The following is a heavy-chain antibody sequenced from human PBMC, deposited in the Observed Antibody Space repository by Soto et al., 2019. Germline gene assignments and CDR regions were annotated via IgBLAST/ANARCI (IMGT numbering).Heavy chain of an antibody. V-gene: IGHV3-11*06. CDR3: ARDDDFWSGSPIRY. CDR1: GFTFSDYY. D-gene: IGHD3-3*01. J-gene: IGHJ4*02. Sequence: GGSLRLSCAASGFTFSDYYMSWIRQAPGKGLEWVSYISSSSSYTNYADSVKGRFTISRDNAKNSLYLQMNSLRAEDTAVYYCARDDDFWSGSPIRYWGQGTLVTVSS. CDR2: ISSSSSYT.